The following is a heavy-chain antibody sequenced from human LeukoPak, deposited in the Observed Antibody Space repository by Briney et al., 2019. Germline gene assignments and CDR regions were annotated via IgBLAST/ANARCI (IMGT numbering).Heavy chain of an antibody. Sequence: GGSLRLSCAASGFTFTSYSMSWVRQAPGKGLEWVSGTSDRGDYTYYADSVKGRFTISGDNSKNTLYLQMNSLRAEDTALYFCAKKAQYNGNYPLDYWGQGTLVTVSS. CDR2: TSDRGDYT. J-gene: IGHJ4*02. CDR1: GFTFTSYS. V-gene: IGHV3-23*01. CDR3: AKKAQYNGNYPLDY. D-gene: IGHD1-26*01.